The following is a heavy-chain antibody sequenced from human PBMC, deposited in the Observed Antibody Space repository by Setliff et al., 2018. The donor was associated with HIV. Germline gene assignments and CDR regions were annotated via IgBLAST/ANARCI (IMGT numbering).Heavy chain of an antibody. J-gene: IGHJ3*02. V-gene: IGHV4-34*01. CDR3: ARGRGPVGGDAIDI. CDR1: GESLSAYY. D-gene: IGHD3-16*01. Sequence: SETLSLTCAVYGESLSAYYWTWIRQPPGKGLEWIGEISHGGSANYNPSLKSRVTISEDTSKNQFSLKLKSATAADTAVYYCARGRGPVGGDAIDIWG. CDR2: ISHGGSA.